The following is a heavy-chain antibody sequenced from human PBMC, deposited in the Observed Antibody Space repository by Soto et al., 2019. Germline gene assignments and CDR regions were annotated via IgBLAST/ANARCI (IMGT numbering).Heavy chain of an antibody. CDR1: GGSISNHS. Sequence: SETLSLICTVSGGSISNHSWSWIRQPPGKGLEWIGYIYYNGNTNYNPSLKSRVTMSVDTSKNQFSLKLSSVTAADTAVYYCARSNWYSEYWGQGTLVTVSS. CDR2: IYYNGNT. J-gene: IGHJ4*02. CDR3: ARSNWYSEY. V-gene: IGHV4-59*11. D-gene: IGHD7-27*01.